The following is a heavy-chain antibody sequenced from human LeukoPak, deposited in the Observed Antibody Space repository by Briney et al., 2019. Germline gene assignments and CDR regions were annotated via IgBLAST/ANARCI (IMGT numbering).Heavy chain of an antibody. CDR2: ISSSGSTI. Sequence: PGGSPRLSCAASGFTFSSYEMNWVRPDPGKGLEWVSYISSSGSTIYYADSVKGRFTISRDNAKNSLYLQMNSLRAEDTAVYYCARLGSSSWLYYFDYWGQATLVTVSS. D-gene: IGHD6-13*01. V-gene: IGHV3-48*03. CDR1: GFTFSSYE. CDR3: ARLGSSSWLYYFDY. J-gene: IGHJ4*02.